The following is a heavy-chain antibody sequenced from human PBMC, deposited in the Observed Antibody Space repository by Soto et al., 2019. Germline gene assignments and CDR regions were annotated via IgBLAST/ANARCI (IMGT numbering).Heavy chain of an antibody. J-gene: IGHJ4*02. CDR3: ARVTYYYDSSGYRAY. V-gene: IGHV3-30-3*01. Sequence: QVQLVESGGGVVQPGRSLRLSCAASGFTFSSYAMHWVRQAPGKGLEWVAVISYDGSNKYYADSVKGRFTISRDNSKNTLYLQMNSLRAEDTAVYYCARVTYYYDSSGYRAYWGQGTLVTVSS. CDR1: GFTFSSYA. D-gene: IGHD3-22*01. CDR2: ISYDGSNK.